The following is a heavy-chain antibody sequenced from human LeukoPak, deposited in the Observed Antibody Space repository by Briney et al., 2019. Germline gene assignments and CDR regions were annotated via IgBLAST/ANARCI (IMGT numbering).Heavy chain of an antibody. CDR1: GFTFSTYY. V-gene: IGHV3-7*01. CDR2: IKQDGSEK. J-gene: IGHJ4*02. CDR3: ARGPR. Sequence: GGSLRLSCAASGFTFSTYYMSWVRQAPGTGLEWVANIKQDGSEKYYVDSVKGRFTISRDNAKNSLYLQMNSLRAEDTAVYYCARGPRWGQGTLVTVSS.